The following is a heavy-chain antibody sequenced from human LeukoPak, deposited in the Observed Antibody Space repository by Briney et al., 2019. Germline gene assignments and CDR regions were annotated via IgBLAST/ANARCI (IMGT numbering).Heavy chain of an antibody. V-gene: IGHV4-4*07. J-gene: IGHJ6*03. CDR1: GGSISSYY. CDR3: ARDGFTIFGAWYYYYMDV. D-gene: IGHD3-3*01. Sequence: KPSETLSLTCTVSGGSISSYYWSWIRQPAGKGLEWIGRIYTSGSTNYNPSLKSRVTMSVDTSKNQFSLKLSSVTAADTAVYYCARDGFTIFGAWYYYYMDVWGKGTTVTVSS. CDR2: IYTSGST.